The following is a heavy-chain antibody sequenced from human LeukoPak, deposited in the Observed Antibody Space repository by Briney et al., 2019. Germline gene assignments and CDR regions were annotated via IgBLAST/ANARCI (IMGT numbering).Heavy chain of an antibody. CDR3: ARTVGANWDLFDY. V-gene: IGHV4-59*01. CDR2: IYDSGST. J-gene: IGHJ4*02. Sequence: SEALSHTCTDSRGSFSSYFWSWIRPPPGEKLWWMVYIYDSGSTNYYSSHKSRVTISVETSKHRFSLRLRTVTAADAAVYYCARTVGANWDLFDYWGQGTLVTVSS. CDR1: RGSFSSYF. D-gene: IGHD1-26*01.